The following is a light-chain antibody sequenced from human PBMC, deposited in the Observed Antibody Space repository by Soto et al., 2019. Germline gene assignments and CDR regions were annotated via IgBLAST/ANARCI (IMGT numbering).Light chain of an antibody. V-gene: IGLV1-51*01. CDR2: DNN. CDR1: SSNIGNNY. Sequence: VLTQPPSVSAAPGQKVTISCSGSSSNIGNNYVSWYQQLPGTAPKLLIYDNNKRPSGIPDRFSGSKSGTSATLGITGLQTGDEADYYCGTWDSSLSVYVFGTGTKV. J-gene: IGLJ1*01. CDR3: GTWDSSLSVYV.